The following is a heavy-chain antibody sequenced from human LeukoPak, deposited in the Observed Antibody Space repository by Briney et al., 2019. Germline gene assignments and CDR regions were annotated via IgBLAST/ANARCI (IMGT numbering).Heavy chain of an antibody. CDR1: GFTFSSYA. CDR2: ISGSGGST. J-gene: IGHJ3*02. D-gene: IGHD3-9*01. V-gene: IGHV3-23*01. CDR3: AKDLLPGGAVPHAFDI. Sequence: GGSLRLSCAASGFTFSSYAMSWVRQVPGKGLEWVSAISGSGGSTYYADSVKGRFTISRDNSKNTLYLQMNSLRAEDTAVYYCAKDLLPGGAVPHAFDIWGQGTMVTVSS.